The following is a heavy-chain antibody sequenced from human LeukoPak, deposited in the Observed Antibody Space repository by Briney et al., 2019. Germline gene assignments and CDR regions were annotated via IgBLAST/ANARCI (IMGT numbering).Heavy chain of an antibody. Sequence: PSETLSLTCAVYGGSFSGYYWSWIRQPPGKGLEWIGEINHSGSTNYNPSLKSRVTISVDTSKNQFSLKLSSVTAADTAVYYCARGVPAASEHGFDPWGQGTLVTVSS. D-gene: IGHD2-2*01. CDR1: GGSFSGYY. CDR2: INHSGST. CDR3: ARGVPAASEHGFDP. V-gene: IGHV4-34*01. J-gene: IGHJ5*02.